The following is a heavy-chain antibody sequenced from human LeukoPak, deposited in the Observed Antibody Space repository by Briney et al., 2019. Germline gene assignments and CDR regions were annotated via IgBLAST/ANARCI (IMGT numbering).Heavy chain of an antibody. CDR3: AGDVVGATVIDY. V-gene: IGHV1-18*01. CDR1: GYTFTSYG. Sequence: ASVKVSCKASGYTFTSYGISWVRQAPGQGLEWMEWISAYNGNTNYAQKLQGRVTMTTDTSTSTAYMELRSLRSDDTAVYYCAGDVVGATVIDYWGQGTLVTVSS. J-gene: IGHJ4*02. D-gene: IGHD1-26*01. CDR2: ISAYNGNT.